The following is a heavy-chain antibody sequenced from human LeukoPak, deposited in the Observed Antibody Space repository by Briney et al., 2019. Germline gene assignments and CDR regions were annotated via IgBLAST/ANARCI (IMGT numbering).Heavy chain of an antibody. Sequence: SQTLSLTCTVSGGSISSGGYYWSWIRQPPGKGLEWIGYIYYSGSTYYNPSLRSRVTISVDTSKNQFSLKLSSVTAADTAVYYCARDTHPYYFDYWGQGTLVTVSS. CDR1: GGSISSGGYY. V-gene: IGHV4-30-4*01. J-gene: IGHJ4*02. CDR3: ARDTHPYYFDY. CDR2: IYYSGST.